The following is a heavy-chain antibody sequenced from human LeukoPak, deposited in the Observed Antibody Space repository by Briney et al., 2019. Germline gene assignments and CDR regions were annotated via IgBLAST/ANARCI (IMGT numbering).Heavy chain of an antibody. J-gene: IGHJ4*02. CDR2: MNPNSGNT. CDR1: GYTFSSYD. V-gene: IGHV1-8*01. D-gene: IGHD4-17*01. Sequence: ASVKVSCKASGYTFSSYDINWVRQATGQGLEWMGWMNPNSGNTDYAQRFQGRVTMTRNTSISTAYMELSSLRSEDTAVYYCARGDFGDYFLDYWGQGTLVTVSS. CDR3: ARGDFGDYFLDY.